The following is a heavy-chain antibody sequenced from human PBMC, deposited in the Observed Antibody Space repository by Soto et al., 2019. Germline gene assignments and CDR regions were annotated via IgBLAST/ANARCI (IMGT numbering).Heavy chain of an antibody. D-gene: IGHD4-17*01. CDR2: IWYDGSNK. J-gene: IGHJ6*02. Sequence: GGSLRLSCAASGFTFRSYVMHWVRQAPGPGLEWVAVIWYDGSNKYYADSVKGRFTISRDNSKNTLYLQMNSLRAEDTAVYYCARDLLTTVTLQRPSDYYYYGMDVWGQGTTVTVSS. CDR3: ARDLLTTVTLQRPSDYYYYGMDV. V-gene: IGHV3-33*01. CDR1: GFTFRSYV.